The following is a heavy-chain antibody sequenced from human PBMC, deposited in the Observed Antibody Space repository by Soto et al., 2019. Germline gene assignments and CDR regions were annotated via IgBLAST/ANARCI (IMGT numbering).Heavy chain of an antibody. Sequence: SVKVSSKAVGATFNNYAISWLPQAPGHGLEWMGGIIPVLNTPDYAQGFQGRVTITADKSTSRAYMEFSRLRYEDAADYYRARDAKLTMVRGVLNLKASFDGMDVWGQGTTVTVSS. CDR3: ARDAKLTMVRGVLNLKASFDGMDV. D-gene: IGHD3-10*01. J-gene: IGHJ6*02. V-gene: IGHV1-69*10. CDR2: IIPVLNTP. CDR1: GATFNNYA.